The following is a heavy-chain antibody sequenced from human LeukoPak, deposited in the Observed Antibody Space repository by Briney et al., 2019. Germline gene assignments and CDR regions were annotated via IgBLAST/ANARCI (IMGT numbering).Heavy chain of an antibody. J-gene: IGHJ4*02. CDR1: GFTLSSYG. CDR3: ARGIRWASDY. Sequence: GRSLRLSCAASGFTLSSYGMVWVRQAPGKGLEYVSGITSNGGTTYYGNSVKGRFTISRDNSKDTLYLQMGSLRSEDMAVYYCARGIRWASDYWGQGTLVTVAS. D-gene: IGHD1-26*01. V-gene: IGHV3-64*01. CDR2: ITSNGGTT.